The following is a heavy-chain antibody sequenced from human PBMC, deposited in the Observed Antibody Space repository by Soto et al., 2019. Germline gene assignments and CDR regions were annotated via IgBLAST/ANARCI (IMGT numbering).Heavy chain of an antibody. CDR3: ARHEDRYSSSGGLQRIGYYYMDV. Sequence: GESLXISXXGSXYXXXXXXXXXXXQXXGKXLXWMXXXXXGDSXTAYRPSFQGQVTISADKSISTAYLQWSSLKASDTAMYYCARHEDRYSSSGGLQRIGYYYMDVWGKGTTVTVSS. V-gene: IGHV5-51*01. CDR2: XXXGDSXT. D-gene: IGHD6-6*01. J-gene: IGHJ6*03. CDR1: XYXXXXXX.